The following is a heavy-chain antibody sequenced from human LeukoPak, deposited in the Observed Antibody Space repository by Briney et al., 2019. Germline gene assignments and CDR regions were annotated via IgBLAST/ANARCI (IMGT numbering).Heavy chain of an antibody. J-gene: IGHJ6*03. V-gene: IGHV4-39*07. CDR2: IYYSGST. CDR3: ARVRCSGGSCPYYYYYYYMDV. Sequence: SETLSLTCTVSGGSISSSSYYWGWIRQPPGRGLEWIGSIYYSGSTYYNPSLKSRVTISVDTSKNQFSLKLSSVTAADTAVYYCARVRCSGGSCPYYYYYYYMDVWGKGTTVTVSS. D-gene: IGHD2-15*01. CDR1: GGSISSSSYY.